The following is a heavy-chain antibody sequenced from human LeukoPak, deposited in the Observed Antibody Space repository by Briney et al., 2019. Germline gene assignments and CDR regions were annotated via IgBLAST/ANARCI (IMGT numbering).Heavy chain of an antibody. CDR2: ISSSSSYT. D-gene: IGHD3-22*01. CDR1: GFTFSDYY. Sequence: GGSLILSCAASGFTFSDYYMSWIRQAPGKGLEWVSYISSSSSYTNYADSVKGRFTISRDNAKNSLYLQMNSLRAEDTAVYYRARASDSSGYGYWGQGTLVTVSS. CDR3: ARASDSSGYGY. J-gene: IGHJ4*02. V-gene: IGHV3-11*05.